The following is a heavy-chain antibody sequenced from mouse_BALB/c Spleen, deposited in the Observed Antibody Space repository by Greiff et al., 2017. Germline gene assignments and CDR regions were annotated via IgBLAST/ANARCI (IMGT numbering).Heavy chain of an antibody. J-gene: IGHJ3*01. CDR1: GYTFTSYW. Sequence: VQLQQSGTVLARPGASVKMSCKASGYTFTSYWMHWVKQRPGQGLEWIGAIYPGNSDTSYNQKFKGKAKLTAVTSTSTAYMELSSLTNEDSAVYYCTRKDYDGYSFAYWGQGTLVTVSA. D-gene: IGHD2-3*01. CDR2: IYPGNSDT. V-gene: IGHV1-5*01. CDR3: TRKDYDGYSFAY.